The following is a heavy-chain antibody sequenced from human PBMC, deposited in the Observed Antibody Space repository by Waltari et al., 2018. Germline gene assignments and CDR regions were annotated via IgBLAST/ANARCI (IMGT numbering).Heavy chain of an antibody. D-gene: IGHD6-13*01. CDR3: AAGSSNWYGTYYYGLDV. CDR1: GGSINSGSYY. J-gene: IGHJ6*02. CDR2: IYANWST. Sequence: QVQLQESGPGLVKPSQTLSLTCTVSGGSINSGSYYWSWIRQPAGTGLEWIGRIYANWSTNYNPSPKSRGTRSLDPAKNNFALNLRSVTGADTAVYYCAAGSSNWYGTYYYGLDVWGQGTTVTVSS. V-gene: IGHV4-61*02.